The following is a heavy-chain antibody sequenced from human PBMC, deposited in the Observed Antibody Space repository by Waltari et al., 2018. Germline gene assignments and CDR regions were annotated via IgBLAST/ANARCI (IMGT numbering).Heavy chain of an antibody. D-gene: IGHD2-2*01. V-gene: IGHV4-34*01. J-gene: IGHJ5*02. CDR1: GGSFSGYY. Sequence: QVQLQQWGAGLLKPSETLSLTCAVYGGSFSGYYWIWIRQPPGKGLEWIGEINHSGSTNYNPSLKSRVTISVDTSKNQFSLKLSSVTAADTAVYYCARVGISVVVPAAFNWFDPWGQGTLVTVSS. CDR3: ARVGISVVVPAAFNWFDP. CDR2: INHSGST.